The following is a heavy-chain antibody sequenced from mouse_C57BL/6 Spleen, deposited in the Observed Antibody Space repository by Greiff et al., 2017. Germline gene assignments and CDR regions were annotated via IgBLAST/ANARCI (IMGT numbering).Heavy chain of an antibody. CDR3: ARGIYDASFAY. CDR1: GYTFTSYW. CDR2: IHPNSGST. Sequence: QVQLQQPGAELVKPGASVKLSCKASGYTFTSYWMHWVKQRPGQGLEWIGMIHPNSGSTNYNEKLKSKATLTVDKSSSTAYMQLSSLTSEDSAVYYCARGIYDASFAYSGPGTLVTVSA. D-gene: IGHD2-3*01. J-gene: IGHJ3*01. V-gene: IGHV1-64*01.